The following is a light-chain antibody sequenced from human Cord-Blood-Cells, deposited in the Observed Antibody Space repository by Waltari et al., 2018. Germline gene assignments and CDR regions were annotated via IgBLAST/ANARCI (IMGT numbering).Light chain of an antibody. J-gene: IGLJ2*01. CDR1: SSDVGGYTY. CDR2: DVS. CDR3: SSYTSSSVV. V-gene: IGLV2-14*01. Sequence: QSALTQPASVSGSPGQSITISCPGTSSDVGGYTYVSWYQQHPGKAPKLMIYDVSNRPSGVSTRFSGSKSGNTASLTISGLQAEDEADYYSSSYTSSSVVFGGGTKLTVL.